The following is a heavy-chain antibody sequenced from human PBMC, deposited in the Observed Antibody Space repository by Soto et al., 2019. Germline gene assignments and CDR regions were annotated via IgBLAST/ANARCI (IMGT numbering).Heavy chain of an antibody. D-gene: IGHD5-18*01. J-gene: IGHJ4*02. CDR3: AKDLMGIQLWSFDY. V-gene: IGHV3-23*01. CDR1: GFTFSSYA. Sequence: GGSLRLSCAASGFTFSSYAMSWVRQAPGKGLEWVSAISGSGGSTYYADSVKGRFTISRDNSKNTLYLQMNSLRAEDMAVYYCAKDLMGIQLWSFDYWGQGTLVTVSS. CDR2: ISGSGGST.